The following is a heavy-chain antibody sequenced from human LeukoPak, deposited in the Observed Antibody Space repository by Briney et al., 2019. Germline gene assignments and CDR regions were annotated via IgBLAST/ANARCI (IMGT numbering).Heavy chain of an antibody. V-gene: IGHV4-39*01. CDR3: ARHIAAGITMVRGVIRYFDY. CDR1: GGSISSSRYY. D-gene: IGHD3-10*01. CDR2: IYYSGST. Sequence: SETLSLTCTVSGGSISSSRYYWGWIRQPPGKGLEWIGSIYYSGSTYYNPSLKSRVTIFVDTAKNQFSLKLSSVTAADTAVYYCARHIAAGITMVRGVIRYFDYWGQGTLVTVSS. J-gene: IGHJ4*02.